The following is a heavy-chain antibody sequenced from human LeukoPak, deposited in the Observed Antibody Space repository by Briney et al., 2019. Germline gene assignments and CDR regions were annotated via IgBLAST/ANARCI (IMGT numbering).Heavy chain of an antibody. Sequence: SETLSLTCTVSGGSISSYYWSWIRQPAGKGLEWIGRIYTSGSTNYNPSLKSRVTMSVDTSKNQFSLKLSSVTAADTAVYYCARAKQALRYFDWLFPTYYGMDVWGQGTTVTVSS. J-gene: IGHJ6*02. CDR1: GGSISSYY. CDR3: ARAKQALRYFDWLFPTYYGMDV. V-gene: IGHV4-4*07. CDR2: IYTSGST. D-gene: IGHD3-9*01.